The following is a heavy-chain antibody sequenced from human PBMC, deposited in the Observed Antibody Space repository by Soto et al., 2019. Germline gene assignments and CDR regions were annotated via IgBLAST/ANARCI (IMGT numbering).Heavy chain of an antibody. CDR2: INHSGST. V-gene: IGHV4-34*01. Sequence: SETLSLTCAVYGGSFSGYYWSWIRQPPGKGLEWIGEINHSGSTNYNPSLKSRVTISVDTSKNQFSLKLSSVTAADTAVYYCARGARGYSYGYYYGMDVWGQGTTVTVSS. J-gene: IGHJ6*02. CDR3: ARGARGYSYGYYYGMDV. D-gene: IGHD5-18*01. CDR1: GGSFSGYY.